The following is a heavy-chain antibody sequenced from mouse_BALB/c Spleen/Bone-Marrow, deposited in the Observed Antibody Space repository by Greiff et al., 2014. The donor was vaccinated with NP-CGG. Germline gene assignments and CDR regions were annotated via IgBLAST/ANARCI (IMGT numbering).Heavy chain of an antibody. CDR2: TLPGSVTT. V-gene: IGHV1-9*01. Sequence: QVQLKESGAELMKPGASVKISCKATGYTFSSYWIEWIKQRPGHGLEWIGETLPGSVTTNYNGRFKGKATFTADTSSNTAYMQLSSLTSEDSAVYYCARDHFDHWGPGTTLTVSS. CDR3: ARDHFDH. CDR1: GYTFSSYW. J-gene: IGHJ2*01.